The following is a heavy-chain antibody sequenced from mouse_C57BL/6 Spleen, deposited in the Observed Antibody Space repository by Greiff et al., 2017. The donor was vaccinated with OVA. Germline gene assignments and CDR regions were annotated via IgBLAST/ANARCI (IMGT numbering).Heavy chain of an antibody. D-gene: IGHD2-5*01. V-gene: IGHV5-4*03. CDR3: ARNSNYEDFDY. J-gene: IGHJ2*01. Sequence: EVKVVESGGGLVKPGGSLKLSCAASGFTFSSYAMSWVRQTPEKRLEWVATISDGGSYTYYPDNVKGRFTISRDNAKNNLYLQMSHLKSEDTAMYYCARNSNYEDFDYWGQGTTLTVSS. CDR2: ISDGGSYT. CDR1: GFTFSSYA.